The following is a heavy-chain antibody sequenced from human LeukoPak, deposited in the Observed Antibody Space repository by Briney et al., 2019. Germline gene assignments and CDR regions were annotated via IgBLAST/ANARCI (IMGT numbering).Heavy chain of an antibody. V-gene: IGHV4-34*01. Sequence: SETLSLTCAVYGGSFSGYYWSWIRQPPGKGLEWIGEVNHSGSTNYNPSLKSRVTISVDASKNQFSLKLSSVTAADTAVYYCARSPSGMDVWGQGTTVTVSS. J-gene: IGHJ6*02. CDR2: VNHSGST. CDR3: ARSPSGMDV. CDR1: GGSFSGYY.